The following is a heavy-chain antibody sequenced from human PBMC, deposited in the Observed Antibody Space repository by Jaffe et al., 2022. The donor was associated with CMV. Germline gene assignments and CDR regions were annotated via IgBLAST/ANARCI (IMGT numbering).Heavy chain of an antibody. CDR1: GFDFSNYA. CDR3: ATDLEKHLQLRGAFVS. J-gene: IGHJ4*02. CDR2: TNGPGNQK. V-gene: IGHV3-23*01. Sequence: EVRLLESGGGLVQPGVSLRLSCAASGFDFSNYAMHWVRQVPGKGLEWVAATNGPGNQKYYADSVEGRFSIARDNSRNTLYLQMNSLSPEDTAIYYCATDLEKHLQLRGAFVSWGQGTLVTFSS. D-gene: IGHD3-3*01.